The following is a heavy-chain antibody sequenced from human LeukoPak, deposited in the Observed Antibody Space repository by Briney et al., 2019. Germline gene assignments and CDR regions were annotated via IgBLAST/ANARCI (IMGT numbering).Heavy chain of an antibody. CDR3: ARATDYGSGRQPTQYYFDY. Sequence: SQTLSLTCAVSGGSISSGGYSWSWIRQPPGKRLEWIGYIYHSGSTYYNPSLKSRVTISVDRSKNQFSLKLSSVTAADTAVYYCARATDYGSGRQPTQYYFDYWGQGTLVTVSS. CDR1: GGSISSGGYS. D-gene: IGHD3-10*01. CDR2: IYHSGST. J-gene: IGHJ4*02. V-gene: IGHV4-30-2*01.